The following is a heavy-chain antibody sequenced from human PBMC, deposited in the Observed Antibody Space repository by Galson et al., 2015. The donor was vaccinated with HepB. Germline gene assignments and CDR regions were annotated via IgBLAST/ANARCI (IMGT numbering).Heavy chain of an antibody. D-gene: IGHD2-2*01. CDR2: ISGSGGNT. Sequence: LRLSCAASGFTFRNYAMTWVRQAPGKGLEWVSEISGSGGNTYYADSVKGRFTTSRDNSMNTLYLQMNSLRAEDTAVYYCAKWVTSWYYFDYWGQGTLVTVSS. V-gene: IGHV3-23*01. J-gene: IGHJ4*02. CDR3: AKWVTSWYYFDY. CDR1: GFTFRNYA.